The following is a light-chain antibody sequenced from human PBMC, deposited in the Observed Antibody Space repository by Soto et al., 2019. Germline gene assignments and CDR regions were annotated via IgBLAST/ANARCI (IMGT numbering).Light chain of an antibody. Sequence: QAVVTQPPSASGTPGQRVTISCSGSSSNIGSTYVFWYQHLPGTAPKLLIYRNNQRPSGVTDRFSGSKSGTSASLAISGLRSEDETDYYCAAWDDSLSGVVFGGGTKLTVL. V-gene: IGLV1-47*01. J-gene: IGLJ2*01. CDR2: RNN. CDR1: SSNIGSTY. CDR3: AAWDDSLSGVV.